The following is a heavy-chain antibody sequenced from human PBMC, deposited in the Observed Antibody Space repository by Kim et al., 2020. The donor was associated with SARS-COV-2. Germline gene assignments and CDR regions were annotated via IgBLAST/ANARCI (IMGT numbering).Heavy chain of an antibody. CDR1: GFTFSSYD. CDR3: ARAGRWFGDLYGMDV. V-gene: IGHV3-13*01. D-gene: IGHD3-10*01. J-gene: IGHJ6*02. CDR2: IGTAGDT. Sequence: GGSLRLSCAASGFTFSSYDMHWVRQATGKGLEWVSAIGTAGDTYYQGSVKGRFTISRENAKNSLYLQMNSLRAGDTAVYYCARAGRWFGDLYGMDVWGQGPTVTVSS.